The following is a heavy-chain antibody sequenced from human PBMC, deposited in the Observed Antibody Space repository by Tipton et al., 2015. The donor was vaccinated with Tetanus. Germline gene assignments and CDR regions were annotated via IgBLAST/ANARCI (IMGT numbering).Heavy chain of an antibody. CDR1: GFTFDDYA. D-gene: IGHD1-7*01. Sequence: SLRLSCAASGFTFDDYAMHWVRQAPGKGLEWVSGISWNSGSIGYADSVKGRFTISRDNAKNSLYLQMNSLRAEDTALYYCAKDRDWNYDGLDYWGQGTLVTASS. CDR3: AKDRDWNYDGLDY. V-gene: IGHV3-9*01. CDR2: ISWNSGSI. J-gene: IGHJ4*02.